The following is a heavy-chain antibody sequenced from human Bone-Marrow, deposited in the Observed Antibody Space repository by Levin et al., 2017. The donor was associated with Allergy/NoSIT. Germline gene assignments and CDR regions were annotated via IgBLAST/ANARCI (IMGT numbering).Heavy chain of an antibody. J-gene: IGHJ3*01. CDR3: AKSIYRGYENDAFDL. CDR1: GYMFTKYW. Sequence: GGSLRLSCKTSGYMFTKYWIAWVRQMPGKGLEWMGTIYPDDSDTRYRSTFQGLVDISVDKSTNTAYLQWTSLGMSDTGMYFCAKSIYRGYENDAFDLWGQGTMVIVSS. D-gene: IGHD5-12*01. V-gene: IGHV5-51*01. CDR2: IYPDDSDT.